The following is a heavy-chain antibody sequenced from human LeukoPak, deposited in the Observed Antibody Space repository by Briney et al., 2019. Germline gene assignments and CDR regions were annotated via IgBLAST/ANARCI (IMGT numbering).Heavy chain of an antibody. CDR3: ARDLGYSYPRIWFDP. V-gene: IGHV1-69*13. CDR2: IIPIFGTA. Sequence: SVKVSCKASGYTFTSYDISWVRRAPGQGLEWMGGIIPIFGTANYAQKFQGRVTITADESTSTAYMELSSLRSEDTAVYYCARDLGYSYPRIWFDPWGQGTLVTVSS. J-gene: IGHJ5*02. D-gene: IGHD5-18*01. CDR1: GYTFTSYD.